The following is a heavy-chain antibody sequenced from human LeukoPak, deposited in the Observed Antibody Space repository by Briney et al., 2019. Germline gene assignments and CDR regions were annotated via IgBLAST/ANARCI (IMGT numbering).Heavy chain of an antibody. CDR1: GGSISSYY. D-gene: IGHD6-19*01. J-gene: IGHJ4*02. CDR3: ARDRGTGWFEFDY. Sequence: SETLSLTCTVFGGSISSYYWSWIRQPPGKGLEWIGYIYYSGSTNYNPSLKSRVTISIDTSKNQFSLNLSSVTAADTAVYYCARDRGTGWFEFDYWGQGTLVTVSS. CDR2: IYYSGST. V-gene: IGHV4-59*01.